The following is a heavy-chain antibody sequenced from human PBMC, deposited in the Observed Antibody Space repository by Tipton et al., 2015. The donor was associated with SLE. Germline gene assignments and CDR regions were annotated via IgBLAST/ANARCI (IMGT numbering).Heavy chain of an antibody. V-gene: IGHV4-34*01. CDR2: INHSGST. J-gene: IGHJ1*01. Sequence: TLSLTCAVYGVSFSGYYWSWIRQPPGKGLEWIGEINHSGSTNYNPSLKSRVTISVDTSKNQFSLKLSSVTAADTSVYYCARAYSSSWEGEYFQHWGQGTLVTVSS. CDR3: ARAYSSSWEGEYFQH. CDR1: GVSFSGYY. D-gene: IGHD6-13*01.